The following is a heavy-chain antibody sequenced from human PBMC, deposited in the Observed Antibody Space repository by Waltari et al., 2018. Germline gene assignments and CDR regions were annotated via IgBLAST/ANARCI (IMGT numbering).Heavy chain of an antibody. J-gene: IGHJ4*02. D-gene: IGHD2-15*01. CDR2: INPNSGGT. CDR1: GYTFTGYY. V-gene: IGHV1-2*06. CDR3: ARTCLNRYSGGSCLDY. Sequence: QVQLVQSGAEVKKPGASVKVSCKASGYTFTGYYMHWVRQAPGQGLEWMGRINPNSGGTNYAQKFQGRVTMTRDTSISTAYMELSRLRSDDTAVYYCARTCLNRYSGGSCLDYWGQGTLVTVSS.